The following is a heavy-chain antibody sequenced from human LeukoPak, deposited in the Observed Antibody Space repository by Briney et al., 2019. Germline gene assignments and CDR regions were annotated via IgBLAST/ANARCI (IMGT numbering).Heavy chain of an antibody. V-gene: IGHV3-15*01. J-gene: IGHJ3*02. Sequence: GGSLRLSCAASGFSFSSAWMSWVRQAPGQGLEWVGRIKSKTNGGITDYAAPVKGRFTISRDDSKNTLYLQMDSLKTEGTAVYYCAREGIGGGAFDIWGQGTMVTVSA. D-gene: IGHD2/OR15-2a*01. CDR3: AREGIGGGAFDI. CDR1: GFSFSSAW. CDR2: IKSKTNGGIT.